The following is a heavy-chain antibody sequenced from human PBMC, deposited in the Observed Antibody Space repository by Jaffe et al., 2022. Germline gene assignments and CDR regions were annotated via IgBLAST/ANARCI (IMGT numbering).Heavy chain of an antibody. J-gene: IGHJ3*02. D-gene: IGHD6-13*01. CDR2: IYTSGST. CDR3: ARDIAAAGTDDAFDI. CDR1: GGSISSGSYY. Sequence: QVQLQESGPGLVKPSQTLSLTCTVSGGSISSGSYYWSWIRQPAGKGLEWIGRIYTSGSTNYNPSLKSRVTISVDTSKNQFSLKLSSVTAADTAVYYCARDIAAAGTDDAFDIWGQGTMVTVSS. V-gene: IGHV4-61*02.